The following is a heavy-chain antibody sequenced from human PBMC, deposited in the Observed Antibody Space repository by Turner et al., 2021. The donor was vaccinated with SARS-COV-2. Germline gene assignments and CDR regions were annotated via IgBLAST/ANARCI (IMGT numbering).Heavy chain of an antibody. CDR2: FDPEDGET. D-gene: IGHD2-2*01. CDR3: ATGYQLRVNWFDP. Sequence: QVQLVQSGAEVKKPGASVKVSCKISGYTLTELSMYWVRQAPGKGLEWMGGFDPEDGETIYAQNVQGRVTMTEDTSTDTADMELSSLRSEDTAVYFCATGYQLRVNWFDPWGQGTLVTVSS. CDR1: GYTLTELS. J-gene: IGHJ5*02. V-gene: IGHV1-24*01.